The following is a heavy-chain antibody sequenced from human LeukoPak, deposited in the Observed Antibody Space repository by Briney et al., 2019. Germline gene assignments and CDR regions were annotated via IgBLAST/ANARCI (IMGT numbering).Heavy chain of an antibody. Sequence: SETLSLTCTVSGGXISGYYWSWIRQPPGKGLEWIGYIYDSGSTNYNPSLKSRVTISVDTSKNQFSLKLSSVTAADTAVYYCARGGSGYDSFYYYGMDVWGQGTPVTVSS. J-gene: IGHJ6*02. CDR3: ARGGSGYDSFYYYGMDV. D-gene: IGHD5-12*01. CDR2: IYDSGST. CDR1: GGXISGYY. V-gene: IGHV4-59*01.